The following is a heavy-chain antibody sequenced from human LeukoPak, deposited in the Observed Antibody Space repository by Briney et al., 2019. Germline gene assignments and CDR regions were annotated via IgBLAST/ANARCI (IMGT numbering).Heavy chain of an antibody. CDR2: ISGSGGST. CDR1: GFTFSSYA. J-gene: IGHJ6*03. V-gene: IGHV3-23*01. Sequence: GGSLRLSCAASGFTFSSYAMSWVRQAPGKGLEWVSAISGSGGSTYYAGSVKGRFTISRDNSKNTLYLQMNSLRAEDTAVYYCAKGRRAARASYYYYYMDVWGKGTTVTVSS. CDR3: AKGRRAARASYYYYYMDV. D-gene: IGHD6-6*01.